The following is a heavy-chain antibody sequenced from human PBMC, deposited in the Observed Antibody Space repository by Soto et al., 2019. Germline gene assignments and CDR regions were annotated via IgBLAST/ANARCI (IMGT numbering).Heavy chain of an antibody. CDR1: GFTFSSYS. CDR3: ARDFSSSSWYIPFDY. J-gene: IGHJ4*02. CDR2: ISSSSSTI. V-gene: IGHV3-48*01. D-gene: IGHD6-13*01. Sequence: GGSLRLSCAASGFTFSSYSMNWVRQAPGKGLEWVSYISSSSSTIYYADSVKGRFTISRDNAKNSLYLQMNSLRAEDTAVYYCARDFSSSSWYIPFDYWGQGTLVTVSS.